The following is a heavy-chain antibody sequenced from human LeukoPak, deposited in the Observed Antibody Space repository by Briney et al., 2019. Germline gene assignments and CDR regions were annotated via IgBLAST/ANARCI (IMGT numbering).Heavy chain of an antibody. CDR1: GLTFSTSC. V-gene: IGHV3-21*06. D-gene: IGHD2-8*01. CDR3: ATEANGRHYDY. J-gene: IGHJ4*02. CDR2: IGPTGSDR. Sequence: GGSLSLSCTASGLTFSTSCFNWVRQAPGKGLEWVASIGPTGSDRYHADSIKGRFTISRDNANNFLYLQMNSLRAEDTAVYYCATEANGRHYDYWGQGTLLTVSS.